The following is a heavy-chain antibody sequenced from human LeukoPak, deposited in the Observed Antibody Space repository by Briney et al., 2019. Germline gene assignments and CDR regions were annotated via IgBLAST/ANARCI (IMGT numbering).Heavy chain of an antibody. CDR3: ARHSTYYDILTGYYENYFDY. J-gene: IGHJ4*02. CDR2: IYYSGST. V-gene: IGHV4-59*08. CDR1: GGSISSYY. D-gene: IGHD3-9*01. Sequence: SETLSLTCTVSGGSISSYYWSWIRQPPGKGLEWIGYIYYSGSTNYNPSLKSRVTISVDTSKNQFSLKLSSVTTADTAVYYCARHSTYYDILTGYYENYFDYWGQGTLVTVSS.